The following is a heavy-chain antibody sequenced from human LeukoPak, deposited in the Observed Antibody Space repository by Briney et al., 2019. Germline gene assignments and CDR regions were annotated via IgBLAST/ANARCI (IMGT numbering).Heavy chain of an antibody. Sequence: GGSLRLSCAASGFTFNGYWMSWVRQAPGKGLEWVANIKYDGSEKYYVDSVKGRFTISRDNTKNSLSLEMNSLRAEDTAVYYCARDHQTGTIDYWGQGTLVTVSS. CDR2: IKYDGSEK. CDR1: GFTFNGYW. J-gene: IGHJ4*02. D-gene: IGHD1-7*01. CDR3: ARDHQTGTIDY. V-gene: IGHV3-7*01.